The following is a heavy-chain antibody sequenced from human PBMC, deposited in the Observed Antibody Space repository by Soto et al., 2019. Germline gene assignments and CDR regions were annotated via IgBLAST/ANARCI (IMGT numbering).Heavy chain of an antibody. V-gene: IGHV4-59*01. CDR2: MYNTGST. CDR1: GGSISADY. D-gene: IGHD2-21*02. J-gene: IGHJ6*02. CDR3: ARDLWGYCGTDCYPLDV. Sequence: PSETLSLTCTVSGGSISADYWSWIRQPPGKGLEWIGHMYNTGSTVYNPSFKSRVTISVDTSKNQFSLKLNSVTAADTAVYYCARDLWGYCGTDCYPLDVWGQGTTVT.